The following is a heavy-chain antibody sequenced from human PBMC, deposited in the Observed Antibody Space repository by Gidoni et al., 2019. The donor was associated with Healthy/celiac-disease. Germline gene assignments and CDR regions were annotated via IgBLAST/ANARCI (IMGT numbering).Heavy chain of an antibody. CDR3: AKDLNDFDWLDYYYGMDV. D-gene: IGHD3-9*01. CDR1: GFTFSSYA. V-gene: IGHV3-23*01. J-gene: IGHJ6*02. CDR2: ISGSGGST. Sequence: EVQLLESGGGLVQPGGSLRLSCAASGFTFSSYAMSWVRQAPGKGLEWVSAISGSGGSTYYADSVKGRFTISRDNSKNTLYLQMNSLRAEDTAVYYCAKDLNDFDWLDYYYGMDVWGQGTTVTVSS.